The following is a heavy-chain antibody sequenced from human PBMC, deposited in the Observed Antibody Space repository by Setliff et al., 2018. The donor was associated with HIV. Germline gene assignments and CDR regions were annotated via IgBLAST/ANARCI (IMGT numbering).Heavy chain of an antibody. Sequence: ASVKVSCKASGYTFTTYGLTWVRQAPGQGLEWMGWISVYSGNTNYAQQFQDRVTMTTDTSTSTAYMELRSLRSDDTAVYYCAREVLTIPWVYWGQGTPVTSPQ. CDR3: AREVLTIPWVY. CDR1: GYTFTTYG. V-gene: IGHV1-18*01. CDR2: ISVYSGNT. D-gene: IGHD3-3*01. J-gene: IGHJ4*02.